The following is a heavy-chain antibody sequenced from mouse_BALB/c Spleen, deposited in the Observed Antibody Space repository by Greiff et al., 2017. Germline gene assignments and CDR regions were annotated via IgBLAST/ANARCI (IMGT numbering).Heavy chain of an antibody. CDR3: TRSKRRYDATACFDY. V-gene: IGHV1S127*01. CDR2: IDPSDSYT. J-gene: IGHJ2*01. CDR1: GYTFTSYW. Sequence: QVQLQQPGAELVKPGASVKMSCKASGYTFTSYWMHWVKQRPGQGLEWIGVIDPSDSYTSYNQKFKGKATLTVDTSSSTAYMQLSSLTSEDSAVYYCTRSKRRYDATACFDYWGQGTTLTVSS. D-gene: IGHD2-14*01.